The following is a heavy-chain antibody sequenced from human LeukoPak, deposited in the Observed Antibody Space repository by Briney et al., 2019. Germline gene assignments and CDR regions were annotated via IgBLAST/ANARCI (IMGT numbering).Heavy chain of an antibody. Sequence: PRGSLRLSCAASGFTFSSYAMSWVRQVPGKGLEWVSAISGSGGSTYYADSVKGRFTISRDNSKNTLYLQMNSLRAEDTAVYYCAKARLGELSQAFDYWGQGTLVTVSS. J-gene: IGHJ4*02. CDR3: AKARLGELSQAFDY. CDR1: GFTFSSYA. CDR2: ISGSGGST. D-gene: IGHD3-16*02. V-gene: IGHV3-23*01.